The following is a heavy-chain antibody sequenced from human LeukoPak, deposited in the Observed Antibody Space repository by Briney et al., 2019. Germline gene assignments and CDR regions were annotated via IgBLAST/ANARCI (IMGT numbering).Heavy chain of an antibody. V-gene: IGHV3-7*01. CDR2: INQDGSAQ. J-gene: IGHJ4*02. CDR1: GFTSGTSW. Sequence: GGSLRLSCAASGFTSGTSWKSWVRQAPGKGLEWVANINQDGSAQYYVDSVKGRFTISRDNAKSSLYLRMNSLRAEDTAVYYCARSARWGQGTLVTVSS. CDR3: ARSAR.